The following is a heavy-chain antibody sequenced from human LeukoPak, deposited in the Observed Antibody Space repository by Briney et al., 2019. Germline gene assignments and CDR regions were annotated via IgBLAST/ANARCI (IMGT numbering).Heavy chain of an antibody. V-gene: IGHV4-59*01. D-gene: IGHD3-16*02. CDR1: GGSFSGYY. CDR2: IYYSGST. CDR3: ARVAYYDYVWGSYRPLFDI. Sequence: SETLSLTCAVYGGSFSGYYWSWIRQPPGKGLEWIGYIYYSGSTNYNPSLKSRVTISVDTSKNQFSLKLSSVTAADTAVYYCARVAYYDYVWGSYRPLFDIWGQGTMVTVSS. J-gene: IGHJ3*02.